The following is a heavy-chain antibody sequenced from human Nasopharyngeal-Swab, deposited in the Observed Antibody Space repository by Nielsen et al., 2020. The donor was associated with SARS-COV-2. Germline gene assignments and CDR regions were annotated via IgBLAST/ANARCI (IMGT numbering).Heavy chain of an antibody. CDR2: ISYDGSNK. J-gene: IGHJ6*02. V-gene: IGHV3-30-3*01. D-gene: IGHD2-15*01. Sequence: WIRQPPGKGLEWVAVISYDGSNKYYADSVKGRFTISRDNSKNTLYLQMNSLRAEDTAVYYCPRDHLYCSGGSCYRNYYGMDVWGQGTTVTVSS. CDR3: PRDHLYCSGGSCYRNYYGMDV.